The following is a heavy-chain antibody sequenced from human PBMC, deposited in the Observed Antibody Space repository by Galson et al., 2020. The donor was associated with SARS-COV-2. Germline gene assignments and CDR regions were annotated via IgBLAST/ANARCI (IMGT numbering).Heavy chain of an antibody. V-gene: IGHV4-34*01. CDR2: INDTGNT. J-gene: IGHJ3*02. D-gene: IGHD6-13*01. Sequence: SQASETLSLTCAVYGGSFSGFYWSWIRQPPGEGREWMGEINDTGNTNYNPSLKSRVTISADTSKNQFSLTLSSVTAADTAVYYCARSGAATFDAFDIWGLGTMVTVSS. CDR3: ARSGAATFDAFDI. CDR1: GGSFSGFY.